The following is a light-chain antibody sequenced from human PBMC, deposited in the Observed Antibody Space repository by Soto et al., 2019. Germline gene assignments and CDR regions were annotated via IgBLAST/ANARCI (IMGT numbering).Light chain of an antibody. J-gene: IGKJ2*01. CDR1: QSVSATY. CDR3: QQYVSSPMYT. Sequence: EIVLTQSPGTLSLSPGERATLSCRASQSVSATYLAWYQQKPGQAPRLLIYGASNRATGIPDRFTGSGSGTDFTLTISRLAPEDVAVYFCQQYVSSPMYTFGQGTKLEIK. CDR2: GAS. V-gene: IGKV3-20*01.